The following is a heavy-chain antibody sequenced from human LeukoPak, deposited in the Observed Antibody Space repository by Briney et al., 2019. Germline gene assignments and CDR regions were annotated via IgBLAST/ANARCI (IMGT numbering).Heavy chain of an antibody. D-gene: IGHD4-17*01. CDR1: GGTFSSYA. J-gene: IGHJ5*02. CDR3: ARRHYGDYVDWFDP. V-gene: IGHV1-69*06. Sequence: ASVKVSCKASGGTFSSYAISWVRQAPGQGLEWMGGIIPIFGTANYAQKFQGRVTITADKSTSTAYMELSSLRSEDTAVYYCARRHYGDYVDWFDPWGQGTLVTVSS. CDR2: IIPIFGTA.